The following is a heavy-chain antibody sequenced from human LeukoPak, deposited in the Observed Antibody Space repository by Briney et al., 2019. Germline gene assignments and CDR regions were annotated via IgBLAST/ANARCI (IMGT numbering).Heavy chain of an antibody. J-gene: IGHJ6*04. CDR1: GGTFSSYA. V-gene: IGHV1-69*01. CDR2: IIPIFGTA. CDR3: ARADTAMVPPYYYYYGMDV. D-gene: IGHD5-18*01. Sequence: SVKVSCKASGGTFSSYAISWVRQAPGRGLEWMGGIIPIFGTANYAQKFQGRVTITADESTSTAYMELSSLRSEGTAVYYCARADTAMVPPYYYYYGMDVWGKGTTVTVSS.